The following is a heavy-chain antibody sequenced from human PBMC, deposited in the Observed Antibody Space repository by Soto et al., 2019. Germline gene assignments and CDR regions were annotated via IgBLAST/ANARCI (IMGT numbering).Heavy chain of an antibody. CDR3: ASLLTAAIFPGAFDI. J-gene: IGHJ3*02. V-gene: IGHV1-18*04. D-gene: IGHD2-2*01. CDR2: ISAYNGNT. CDR1: GYTFTSYG. Sequence: ASVKVSCKASGYTFTSYGISWVRQAPGQGLEWMGWISAYNGNTNYAQKLQGRVTMTTDTSTSTAYMDPRSLRSDDTAVYYCASLLTAAIFPGAFDIWGQGTMVTVSS.